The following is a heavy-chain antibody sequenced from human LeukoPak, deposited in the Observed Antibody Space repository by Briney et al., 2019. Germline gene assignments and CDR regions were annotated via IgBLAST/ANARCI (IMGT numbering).Heavy chain of an antibody. CDR1: GASISSYY. D-gene: IGHD6-13*01. CDR3: ARGRGIAAAGTNGLFDY. CDR2: VFHSGGT. V-gene: IGHV4-59*12. Sequence: SETLSLTCTVSGASISSYYWNWIRQPPGKGLEWIGHVFHSGGTNYNPSLKSRVAISVDTSKNEFSLKLSSVTAADTAVYYCARGRGIAAAGTNGLFDYWGQGTLVTVSS. J-gene: IGHJ4*02.